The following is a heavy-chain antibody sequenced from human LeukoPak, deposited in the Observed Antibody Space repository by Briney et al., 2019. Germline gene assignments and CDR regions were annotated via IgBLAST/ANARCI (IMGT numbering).Heavy chain of an antibody. Sequence: PSETLSLTCTVSGGSISSYYWSWIGQPPGKGREWIGYIYYSGSTNYNPSLKSRVTISVDTSKNQFSLKLSSVTAADTAVYYCASAYSGYDLNWFDPWGQGTLVTVSS. CDR1: GGSISSYY. V-gene: IGHV4-59*01. CDR3: ASAYSGYDLNWFDP. CDR2: IYYSGST. D-gene: IGHD5-12*01. J-gene: IGHJ5*02.